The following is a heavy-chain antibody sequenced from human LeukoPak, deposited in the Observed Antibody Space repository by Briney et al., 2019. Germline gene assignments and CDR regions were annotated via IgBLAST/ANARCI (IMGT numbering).Heavy chain of an antibody. D-gene: IGHD6-13*01. CDR2: ISSSNTI. CDR3: ARDRDHSNNWYIFLDY. V-gene: IGHV3-48*02. CDR1: GFTFNYFS. Sequence: GGSLRLSCAASGFTFNYFSVNWVRQAPGKGLEWVSYISSSNTIYYADSVKGRFTISRDNARNSLYLQMNSLRDEDTAVYYCARDRDHSNNWYIFLDYWGQGTLVTVSS. J-gene: IGHJ4*02.